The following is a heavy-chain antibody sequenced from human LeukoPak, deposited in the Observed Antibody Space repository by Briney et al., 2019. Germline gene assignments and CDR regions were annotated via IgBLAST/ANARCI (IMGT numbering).Heavy chain of an antibody. CDR1: GFTFSHYY. Sequence: GGSLRLSCAASGFTFSHYYMSWIREAPGKGLEGVSYISGDGSYISYADSVQGRFTISRDNAKISLYLQMNSLRPEDTAVYYCARGGYYGGDDYWGQGTLVTVSS. J-gene: IGHJ4*02. CDR3: ARGGYYGGDDY. V-gene: IGHV3-11*01. D-gene: IGHD4-23*01. CDR2: ISGDGSYI.